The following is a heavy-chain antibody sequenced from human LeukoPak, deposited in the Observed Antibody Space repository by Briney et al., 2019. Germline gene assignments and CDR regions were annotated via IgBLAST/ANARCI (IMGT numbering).Heavy chain of an antibody. CDR3: ATGSGYYEDFDY. J-gene: IGHJ4*02. CDR2: IYSGGST. D-gene: IGHD3-22*01. V-gene: IGHV3-53*01. Sequence: GGSLRLSCAASGFTVSSNYMGWVRQAPGKGLEWVSVIYSGGSTYYADSVKGRFTISRDNSKNTLYLQMNSLRAEDTAVYYCATGSGYYEDFDYWGQGTLVTVSS. CDR1: GFTVSSNY.